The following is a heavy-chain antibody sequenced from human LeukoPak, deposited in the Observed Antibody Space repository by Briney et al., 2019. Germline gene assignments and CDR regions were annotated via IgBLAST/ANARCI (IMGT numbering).Heavy chain of an antibody. CDR1: GYTFTSYY. CDR2: INPSGGRT. CDR3: ARGGTVLRPNSPYDY. Sequence: ASVKVSCKASGYTFTSYYMHWVRQAPGQGLAWMGIINPSGGRTSYAQKFQGRVTMTRDTSTSTVYMELSSLRSDDTAVYYCARGGTVLRPNSPYDYWGQGTLVTVSS. V-gene: IGHV1-46*01. D-gene: IGHD4-17*01. J-gene: IGHJ4*02.